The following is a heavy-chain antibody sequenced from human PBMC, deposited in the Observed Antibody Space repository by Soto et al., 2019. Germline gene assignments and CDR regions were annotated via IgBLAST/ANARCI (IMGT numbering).Heavy chain of an antibody. V-gene: IGHV2-5*02. D-gene: IGHD4-17*01. CDR3: AHAGDYDLLTFDH. CDR1: GFSLSTYDMG. Sequence: QITLKESGPTLVSPAQPLTLTCDFSGFSLSTYDMGVAWIRQPPGKALEWLALIYWDDDKRYSPSLKDRLAISKDTSSNQVVLTITHMDPGDTATYFCAHAGDYDLLTFDHWGPGTLVTVSS. CDR2: IYWDDDK. J-gene: IGHJ4*02.